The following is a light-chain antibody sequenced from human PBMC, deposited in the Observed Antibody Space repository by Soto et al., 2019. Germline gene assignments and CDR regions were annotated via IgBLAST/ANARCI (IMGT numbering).Light chain of an antibody. CDR1: SSDVGGYNY. V-gene: IGLV2-14*01. CDR2: EIS. J-gene: IGLJ1*01. Sequence: QSALTQPASVSGSPGQSITISCTGASSDVGGYNYVSWYQQHPDKAPKLMIYEISNRPSGVSNRFSGSKSGNTASLTISGLQAEDEAEYYCSSYTTSSTLDVFGTGTKLTVL. CDR3: SSYTTSSTLDV.